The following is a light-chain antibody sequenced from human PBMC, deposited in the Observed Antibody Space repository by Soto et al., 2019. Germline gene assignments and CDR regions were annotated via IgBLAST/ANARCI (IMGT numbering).Light chain of an antibody. CDR2: RNN. CDR3: AAWYDRLSGRYA. Sequence: QSVLTQPPSASGTPGQRVTISCSGSSSNIGSNYVYWYQQLPGTAPKLLIYRNNQRPSGVPDRFSGSKSGTSASLAISGLRSEDEADYYCAAWYDRLSGRYALGSWTKLTVL. CDR1: SSNIGSNY. V-gene: IGLV1-47*01. J-gene: IGLJ1*01.